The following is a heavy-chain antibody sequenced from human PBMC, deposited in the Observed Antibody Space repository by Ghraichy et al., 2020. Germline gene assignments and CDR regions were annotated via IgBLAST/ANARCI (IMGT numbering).Heavy chain of an antibody. J-gene: IGHJ6*02. CDR3: ARRGFQYGSGSVGGMDV. D-gene: IGHD3-10*01. CDR1: GYSFTSYW. Sequence: GESLNISCKGSGYSFTSYWIAWVRQMPGKGLEWMGIIYPGDSETRYSPSFQGQVTISADKSISTAYLQWSSLKASDTAMYYCARRGFQYGSGSVGGMDVWGQGTTVTVSS. V-gene: IGHV5-51*01. CDR2: IYPGDSET.